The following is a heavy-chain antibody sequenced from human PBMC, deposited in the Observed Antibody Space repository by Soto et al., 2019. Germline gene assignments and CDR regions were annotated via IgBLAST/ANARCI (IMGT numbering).Heavy chain of an antibody. Sequence: QVQLVESGGGVVQPGRSLRLSCAASGFTFSSYGMHWVRQAPGKGLEWVAVIWYDGSNKYYADSVKGRFTISRENSKNTLYLQMNSLRAEDTAVYYCARDWYYDFWSGLGRWGQGTLVTVSS. J-gene: IGHJ4*02. CDR1: GFTFSSYG. CDR2: IWYDGSNK. D-gene: IGHD3-3*01. CDR3: ARDWYYDFWSGLGR. V-gene: IGHV3-33*01.